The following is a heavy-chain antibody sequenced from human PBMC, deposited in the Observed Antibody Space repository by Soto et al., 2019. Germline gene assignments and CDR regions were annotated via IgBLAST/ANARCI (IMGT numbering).Heavy chain of an antibody. J-gene: IGHJ4*02. CDR3: ARLGYYDSSGYYALGY. CDR1: GYSFTSYW. CDR2: IYPGDSDT. V-gene: IGHV5-51*01. Sequence: PGESLKISCKGSGYSFTSYWIGWVRQMPGKGLEWMGIIYPGDSDTRYSPSFQGQVTISADKSISTAYLQWSSLKASDTAMYYCARLGYYDSSGYYALGYWGQGTLVTVSS. D-gene: IGHD3-22*01.